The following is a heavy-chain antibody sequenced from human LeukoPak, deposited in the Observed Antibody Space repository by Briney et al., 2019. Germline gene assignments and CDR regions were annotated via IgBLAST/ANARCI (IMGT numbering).Heavy chain of an antibody. V-gene: IGHV3-7*03. J-gene: IGHJ4*02. CDR1: GFTFSNYW. Sequence: GGSLGLSCAASGFTFSNYWMSWVRQAPRKGQEWVAIINEDGSTKYYVDSLKGRFVISRDNAKNSLYLQMSGLRADDTAVYYCARDYWRSIEYWGQGALVTVSS. CDR3: ARDYWRSIEY. CDR2: INEDGSTK. D-gene: IGHD2-2*01.